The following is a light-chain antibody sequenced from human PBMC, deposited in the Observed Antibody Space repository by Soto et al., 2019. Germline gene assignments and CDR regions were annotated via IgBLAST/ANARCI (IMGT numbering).Light chain of an antibody. V-gene: IGKV3-11*01. Sequence: EIVLTQSPGTLSLSPGESATLSCRASQSVNSRFLAWYQHKPGQAPRLLIYDAYNRATGIPPRFSGSGSGTDFTLTISSLEPEDSAVYYCQQRHMWPITFGQGTRLEIK. CDR3: QQRHMWPIT. J-gene: IGKJ5*01. CDR1: QSVNSRF. CDR2: DAY.